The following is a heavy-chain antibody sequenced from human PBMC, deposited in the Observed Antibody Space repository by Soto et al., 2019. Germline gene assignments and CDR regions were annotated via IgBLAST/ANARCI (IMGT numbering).Heavy chain of an antibody. J-gene: IGHJ3*02. CDR2: IVSDGSNK. CDR3: ARDDAFQNENGFDI. CDR1: GFTFSRFV. D-gene: IGHD1-1*01. Sequence: GGSLRLSCAASGFTFSRFVFHWVRQAPGKGLEWVAVIVSDGSNKYHADSVEGRFTISRDNSKDTLYLQMNSLRAEDTAVYYCARDDAFQNENGFDIWGQGTMVTVSS. V-gene: IGHV3-33*01.